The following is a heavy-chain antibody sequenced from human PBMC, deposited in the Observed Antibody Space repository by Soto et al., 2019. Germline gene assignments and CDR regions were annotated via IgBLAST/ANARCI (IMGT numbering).Heavy chain of an antibody. CDR2: INSDGSST. CDR1: GFSLSNYW. J-gene: IGHJ6*02. D-gene: IGHD1-1*01. CDR3: ARDLGAFMGNDYYYGMDVWGQGMDV. V-gene: IGHV3-74*01. Sequence: EVQLVESGGGLVQPGGSLRLSCAASGFSLSNYWMHWVRQAPGKGLVWVSRINSDGSSTSYADSVKGRFTISRDNAKNTLFLKLNSLRVEDTAMYHCARDLGAFMGNDYYYGMDVWGQGMDVWGRGTTVTVSS.